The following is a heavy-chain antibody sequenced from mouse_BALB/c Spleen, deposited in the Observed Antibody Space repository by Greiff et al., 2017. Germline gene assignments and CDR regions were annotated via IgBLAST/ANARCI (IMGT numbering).Heavy chain of an antibody. V-gene: IGHV1-26*01. CDR3: ARSRFDYYGSSYAMDY. CDR1: GYSFPGYT. J-gene: IGHJ4*01. Sequence: EVKLQQSGPELVKPGASMKISCKASGYSFPGYTMNWVKQSHGKNLEWIGLINPYNGGTSYNQKFKGKATLTVDKSSSTAYMELLSLTSEDSAVYYCARSRFDYYGSSYAMDYWGQGTSVTVSS. CDR2: INPYNGGT. D-gene: IGHD1-1*01.